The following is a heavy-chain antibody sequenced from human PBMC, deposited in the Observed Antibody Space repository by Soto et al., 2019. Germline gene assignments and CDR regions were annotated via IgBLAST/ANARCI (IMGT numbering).Heavy chain of an antibody. D-gene: IGHD3-16*01. Sequence: QVQLKASGPGLVTPWGTLSLTCAVSGDSVSNGNWWCWVRQPPGRGLEWVGEIHQSGDTNYNPSLKSRVTVSADRSNNQYSLRLNSVTAADTAMYYCATRTSVFGIVTFYWGQGILVTVSS. J-gene: IGHJ4*02. CDR3: ATRTSVFGIVTFY. CDR1: GDSVSNGNW. V-gene: IGHV4-4*02. CDR2: IHQSGDT.